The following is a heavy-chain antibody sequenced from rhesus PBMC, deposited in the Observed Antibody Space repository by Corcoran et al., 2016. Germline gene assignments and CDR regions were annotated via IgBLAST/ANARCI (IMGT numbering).Heavy chain of an antibody. V-gene: IGHV4-127*01. CDR3: ATDRGAAEPRFDY. CDR2: NFGGSTST. CDR1: GYSISSGYG. J-gene: IGHJ4*01. Sequence: QVQLQESGPGLVKPSETLSLTCAVSGYSISSGYGWGWIRQPPGKGLEWIGQNFGGSTSTYDNPAPKSLGTGAKNTSKNQFSLKLSSVTAADTAVYYCATDRGAAEPRFDYWGQGVLVTVSS. D-gene: IGHD6-25*01.